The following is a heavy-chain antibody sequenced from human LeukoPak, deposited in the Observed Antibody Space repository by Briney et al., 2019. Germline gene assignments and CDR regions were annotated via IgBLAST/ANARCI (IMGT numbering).Heavy chain of an antibody. CDR1: GFTFSSYA. V-gene: IGHV3-23*01. CDR2: ISGSGGST. J-gene: IGHJ5*02. CDR3: ARKWFGELGGWFDP. Sequence: GGSLRLSCAASGFTFSSYAMSWVRQAPGKGLEWVSAISGSGGSTYYADSVKGRFTISRDNSKNTLYLQMNSLRAEDTAVYYCARKWFGELGGWFDPWGQGTLVTVSS. D-gene: IGHD3-10*01.